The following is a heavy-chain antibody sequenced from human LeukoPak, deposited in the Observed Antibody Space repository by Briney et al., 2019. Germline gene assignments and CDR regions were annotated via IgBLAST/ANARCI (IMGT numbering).Heavy chain of an antibody. CDR1: GFTFSSYA. J-gene: IGHJ6*03. CDR3: AKAVNYDSSGYYYYYYYMDV. CDR2: ISGSGGST. V-gene: IGHV3-23*01. D-gene: IGHD3-22*01. Sequence: GGSLRLSCAASGFTFSSYAMSWVRQAPGKGLEWVSAISGSGGSTYYADSVKGRFTISRDNSKNTLYLQMNSLRAEDTAVYYCAKAVNYDSSGYYYYYYYMDVWGKGTTVTVS.